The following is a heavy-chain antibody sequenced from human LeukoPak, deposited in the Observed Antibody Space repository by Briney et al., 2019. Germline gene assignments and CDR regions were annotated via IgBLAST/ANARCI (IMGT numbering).Heavy chain of an antibody. CDR2: INPNSGGT. CDR1: GYTFTGYY. CDR3: ARDGLPTKGLGFDP. J-gene: IGHJ5*02. Sequence: ASVKVSCKASGYTFTGYYMHWVRQAPGQGLEWMGWINPNSGGTNYAQKLQGRVTMTTDTSTSTAYMELRSLRSDDTAVYYCARDGLPTKGLGFDPWGQGTLVTVSS. V-gene: IGHV1-2*02.